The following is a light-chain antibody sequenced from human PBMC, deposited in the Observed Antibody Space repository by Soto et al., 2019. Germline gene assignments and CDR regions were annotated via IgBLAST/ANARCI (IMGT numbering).Light chain of an antibody. V-gene: IGKV1-39*01. J-gene: IGKJ4*01. Sequence: DIQMTQSPSSLSASVGDRVTITCRASQSISSYLNWYQQKPGKAPKLLIYAASSLQSGVPSSFSGSGSGTDFTLTISSLQPEEFATYYCQQSYSTPRTFGGGTRVELK. CDR1: QSISSY. CDR2: AAS. CDR3: QQSYSTPRT.